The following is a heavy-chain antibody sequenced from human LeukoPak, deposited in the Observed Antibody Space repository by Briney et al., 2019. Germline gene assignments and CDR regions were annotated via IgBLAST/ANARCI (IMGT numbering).Heavy chain of an antibody. V-gene: IGHV4-34*01. J-gene: IGHJ4*03. CDR2: INHRGDT. CDR1: GGSFSSYY. D-gene: IGHD5-24*01. CDR3: ARGPTISENGYFDY. Sequence: SETLSLTCAAYGGSFSSYYWSWIRQSPGRGLEWIAEINHRGDTNYNPSVKSRVTISVDTSKNQFSLKVTSLTAADTAVYYCARGPTISENGYFDYWGQGTLVTVSS.